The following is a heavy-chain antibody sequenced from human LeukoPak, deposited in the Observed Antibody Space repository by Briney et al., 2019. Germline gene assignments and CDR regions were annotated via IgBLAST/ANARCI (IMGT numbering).Heavy chain of an antibody. J-gene: IGHJ4*02. V-gene: IGHV3-9*01. CDR2: ISWNSGSI. Sequence: GRSLRLSCAASGFTFDHYAMHWVRQAPGKGLEWVSGISWNSGSIGYADSVKGRFTISRDNAKNSLYLQMNSLRAEDTALYYCAKDITAGIFDYWGQGTLVTVSS. D-gene: IGHD6-13*01. CDR1: GFTFDHYA. CDR3: AKDITAGIFDY.